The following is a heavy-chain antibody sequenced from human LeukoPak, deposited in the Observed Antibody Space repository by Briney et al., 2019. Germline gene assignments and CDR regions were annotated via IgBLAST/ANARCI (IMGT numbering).Heavy chain of an antibody. D-gene: IGHD5-12*01. Sequence: TGGSLRLSCAASGFTFSSYEMNWVRQAPGKGLEWVSYISSSGSTVYYADSVKGRFTISRDNAKNSLYLQMNSLRAEDTAVYYCARDLNTRNSYELAYWGQGTLVIVSS. CDR2: ISSSGSTV. J-gene: IGHJ4*02. CDR1: GFTFSSYE. V-gene: IGHV3-48*03. CDR3: ARDLNTRNSYELAY.